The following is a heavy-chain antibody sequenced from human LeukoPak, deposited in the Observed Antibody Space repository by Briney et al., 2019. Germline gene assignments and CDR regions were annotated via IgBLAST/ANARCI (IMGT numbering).Heavy chain of an antibody. CDR1: GFTFSSYS. V-gene: IGHV3-21*01. CDR3: AGAAYRYYYDSSRYWEPVY. J-gene: IGHJ4*02. CDR2: ISSSSSYI. Sequence: GGSLRLSCAASGFTFSSYSMTGVRQAPGKGLEGGSSISSSSSYIDYADSVRGRFTISRDNAKNSLYLQMNSLRAEDTALYYCAGAAYRYYYDSSRYWEPVYWGQGTLVTVSS. D-gene: IGHD3-22*01.